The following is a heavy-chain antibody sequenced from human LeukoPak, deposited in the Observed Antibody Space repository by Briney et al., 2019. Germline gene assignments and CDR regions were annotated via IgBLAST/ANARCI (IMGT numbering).Heavy chain of an antibody. CDR3: ARGRYVYSSSWWMVGYFDY. Sequence: GGSLRLSCAASGFTFSSYSMNWVRQAPGKGLEWVSYISSSSSTIYYADSVKGRFTISRDNAKNSLYLQMNSLRDEDTAVYYCARGRYVYSSSWWMVGYFDYWGQGTLVTVSS. V-gene: IGHV3-48*02. D-gene: IGHD6-13*01. CDR2: ISSSSSTI. J-gene: IGHJ4*02. CDR1: GFTFSSYS.